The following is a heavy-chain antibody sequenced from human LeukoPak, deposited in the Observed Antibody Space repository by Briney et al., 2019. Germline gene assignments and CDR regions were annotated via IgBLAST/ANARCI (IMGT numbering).Heavy chain of an antibody. CDR2: ISAYNGNT. CDR3: ARLWFGEPYYGMDV. D-gene: IGHD3-10*01. CDR1: GYTFTSYG. V-gene: IGHV1-18*01. Sequence: GASVKVSCKASGYTFTSYGISWVRQAPGQGLEWMGWISAYNGNTNYAQKLQGRVTMTTDTSTSTAYKELRSLRSDDTAVYYCARLWFGEPYYGMDVWGQGTTVTVSS. J-gene: IGHJ6*02.